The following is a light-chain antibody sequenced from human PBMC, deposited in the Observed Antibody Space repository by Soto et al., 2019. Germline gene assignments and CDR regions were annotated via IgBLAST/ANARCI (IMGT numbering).Light chain of an antibody. Sequence: DFQMTQSPPTLSASVGDSVTITCRASQSINNWLAWYQQKPGKDPKVLIYDASNLESGVPSRFSGSGSGTEFTLTISSLQPDDFATYYCQQYNSYRYTFGQGTKLEIK. CDR3: QQYNSYRYT. CDR2: DAS. CDR1: QSINNW. J-gene: IGKJ2*01. V-gene: IGKV1-5*01.